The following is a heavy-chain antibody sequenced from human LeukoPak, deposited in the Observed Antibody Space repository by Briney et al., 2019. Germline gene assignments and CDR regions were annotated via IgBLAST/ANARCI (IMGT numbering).Heavy chain of an antibody. CDR1: GGSMNSDDHY. J-gene: IGHJ4*02. D-gene: IGHD3-22*01. Sequence: SETLSLTCTVSGGSMNSDDHYWGWIRQPPGKGLEWVGCIYYSGTTDYNPSLRSRVTLSVDTSKNQFSLKLTSVTAADTAVYFCARHVPTPYYGTSGPFDYWGQGTLVTVSS. CDR3: ARHVPTPYYGTSGPFDY. CDR2: IYYSGTT. V-gene: IGHV4-61*05.